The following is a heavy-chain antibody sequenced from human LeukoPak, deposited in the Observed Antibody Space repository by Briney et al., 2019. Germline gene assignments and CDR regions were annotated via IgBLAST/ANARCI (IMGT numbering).Heavy chain of an antibody. CDR3: ARVIGDKLVPVTNWFDP. J-gene: IGHJ5*02. V-gene: IGHV3-30-3*01. D-gene: IGHD3-10*01. CDR1: GFTFSSYA. CDR2: ISYDGSNK. Sequence: GGSLRLSCAASGFTFSSYAMHWVRQAPGKGLEWVAVISYDGSNKYYADSVKGRFTISRDNSKNTLYLQMNSLRAEDTAVYYCARVIGDKLVPVTNWFDPWGQGTLVTVSS.